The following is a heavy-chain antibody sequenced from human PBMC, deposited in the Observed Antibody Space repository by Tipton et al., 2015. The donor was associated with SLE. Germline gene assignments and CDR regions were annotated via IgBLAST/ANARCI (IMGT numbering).Heavy chain of an antibody. Sequence: TLSLTCTVPGGSISSSGYYWGWIRQPPGKGLEWIGSIYYSGSTYYNPSLKSRVTISVDTSKSQFSLKLNSVTAADTAVYYCARLQTGDTFDYWGQGTLVTVSS. V-gene: IGHV4-39*01. CDR2: IYYSGST. J-gene: IGHJ4*02. D-gene: IGHD7-27*01. CDR3: ARLQTGDTFDY. CDR1: GGSISSSGYY.